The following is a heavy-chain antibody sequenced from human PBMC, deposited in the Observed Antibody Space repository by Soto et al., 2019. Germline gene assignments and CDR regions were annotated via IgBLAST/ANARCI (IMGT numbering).Heavy chain of an antibody. CDR1: GGSISRYF. CDR3: ARSLRNDLFDY. Sequence: PSETLSLTCTVSGGSISRYFWGWIRQPPGKGLELIGYIYYTGSTNYHPSLTNRVTISVDTSQNQFSLKLNSVTAADTAVYFCARSLRNDLFDYWGQGALVTVSS. D-gene: IGHD3-16*01. J-gene: IGHJ4*02. V-gene: IGHV4-59*01. CDR2: IYYTGST.